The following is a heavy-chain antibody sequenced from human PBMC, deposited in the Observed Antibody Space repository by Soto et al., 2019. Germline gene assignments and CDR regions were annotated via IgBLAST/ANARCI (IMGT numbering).Heavy chain of an antibody. CDR2: VGWNGGDI. D-gene: IGHD2-2*01. J-gene: IGHJ6*02. CDR3: AKDRAVVVPVSKSYFQSSGLDV. CDR1: GFTLDDYT. Sequence: PGGSLRLSCAVSGFTLDDYTMHWVRQAPGKGLEWVSGVGWNGGDIVYAGSVKGRFTVSRDNTRNSLYLEVNSLTTEDTAIYFCAKDRAVVVPVSKSYFQSSGLDVWGQGTTVTVSS. V-gene: IGHV3-9*01.